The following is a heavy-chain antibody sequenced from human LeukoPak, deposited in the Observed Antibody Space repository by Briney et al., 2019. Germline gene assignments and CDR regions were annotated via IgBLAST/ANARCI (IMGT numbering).Heavy chain of an antibody. CDR3: TTDRPQGAVADFDY. J-gene: IGHJ4*02. D-gene: IGHD6-19*01. Sequence: GGSLRLSCAASGFTFSTYATSWVRQVPGKGLEWVSGISNSGENTYYADSVKGRFTISRDNSRNTLSLQMNSLRAEDTAVYYCTTDRPQGAVADFDYWGQGTLVTVSS. CDR1: GFTFSTYA. CDR2: ISNSGENT. V-gene: IGHV3-23*01.